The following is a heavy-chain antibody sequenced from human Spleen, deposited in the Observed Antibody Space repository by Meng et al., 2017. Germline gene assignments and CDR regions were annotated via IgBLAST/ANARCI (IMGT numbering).Heavy chain of an antibody. V-gene: IGHV1-2*07. CDR3: AVLEGG. Sequence: ASVKVSCKASGYNFIGYWVYWVRQAPGQGLEWIGWINPNGGGTNYAHKFLGRVTVTRDTSTSTVYMEMSSLTYDDTAVYYCAVLEGGWGQGTLVTVSS. CDR1: GYNFIGYW. CDR2: INPNGGGT. D-gene: IGHD1-1*01. J-gene: IGHJ4*02.